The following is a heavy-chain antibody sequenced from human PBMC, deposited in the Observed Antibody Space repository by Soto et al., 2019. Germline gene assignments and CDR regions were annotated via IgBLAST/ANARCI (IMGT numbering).Heavy chain of an antibody. CDR1: GYTFTSYA. D-gene: IGHD3-22*01. CDR2: INAGNGNT. V-gene: IGHV1-3*01. Sequence: QVQLVQSGAEVKKPGASVKVSCKASGYTFTSYAMHWVRQAPGQRLEWMGWINAGNGNTKYSQKFQGRVTITRDTSASTAYMELSSLRSEDTAVYYCARYYDSSGYYYGYFDYWGQGTLVTVSS. J-gene: IGHJ4*02. CDR3: ARYYDSSGYYYGYFDY.